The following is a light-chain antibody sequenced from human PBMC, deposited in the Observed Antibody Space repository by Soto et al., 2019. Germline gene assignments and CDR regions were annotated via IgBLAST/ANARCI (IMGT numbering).Light chain of an antibody. V-gene: IGLV7-46*01. J-gene: IGLJ3*02. Sequence: QAVVTQEPSLTVAPGGTVTLTCDSSAGAVTNGHYPYWFQQRPGQAPRTPIFDTSNKHSWTPARFSGSLLGGKAALTLSGAQPEDEADYYCLLLYPGARVFGGGTKLTVL. CDR1: AGAVTNGHY. CDR3: LLLYPGARV. CDR2: DTS.